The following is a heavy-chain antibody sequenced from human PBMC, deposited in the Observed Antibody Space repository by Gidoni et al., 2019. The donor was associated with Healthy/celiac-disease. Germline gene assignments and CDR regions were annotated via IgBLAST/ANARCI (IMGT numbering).Heavy chain of an antibody. CDR2: MSGSWVSP. J-gene: IGHJ3*02. D-gene: IGHD2-2*01. CDR1: GFTFSSYA. CDR3: AKVPKDIVVVPAAIGVAFDI. V-gene: IGHV3-23*01. Sequence: EVQLLESGGGLVQPGGSLRLSCAASGFTFSSYAMSWVVQAPGKGLEWVSAMSGSWVSPYYAYSVTGRFTISRDNSKNTLYLQMNSLRAEDTAVYYCAKVPKDIVVVPAAIGVAFDIWGQGTMVTVSS.